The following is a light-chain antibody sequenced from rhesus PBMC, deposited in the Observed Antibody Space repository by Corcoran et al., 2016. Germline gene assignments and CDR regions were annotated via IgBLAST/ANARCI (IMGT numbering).Light chain of an antibody. CDR3: LQDYTTPYS. CDR1: QGIKKE. J-gene: IGKJ2*01. Sequence: DIQMTQSPSSLSASVGDRVTVTCRASQGIKKELSWYQQKPGKGPTPLIYAESSWQTGVSSRFSGIGFGTDYTLPIRSLPPEDVATYYCLQDYTTPYSFGHGTKVEIK. CDR2: AES. V-gene: IGKV1-94*01.